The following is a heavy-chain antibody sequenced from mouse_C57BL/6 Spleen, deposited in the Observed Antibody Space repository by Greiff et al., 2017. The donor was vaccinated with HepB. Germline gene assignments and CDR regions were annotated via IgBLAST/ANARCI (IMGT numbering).Heavy chain of an antibody. CDR2: ISYDGSN. CDR3: AREDGSWFAY. J-gene: IGHJ3*01. Sequence: EVKLMESGPGLVKPSQSLSLTCSVTGYSITSGYYWNWIRQFPGNKLEWMGYISYDGSNNYNPSLKNRISITRDTSKNQFFLKLNSVTTEDTATYYCAREDGSWFAYWGQGTLVTVSA. CDR1: GYSITSGYY. D-gene: IGHD2-3*01. V-gene: IGHV3-6*01.